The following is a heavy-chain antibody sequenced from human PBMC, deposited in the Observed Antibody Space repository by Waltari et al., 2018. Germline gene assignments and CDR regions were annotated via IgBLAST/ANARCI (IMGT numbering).Heavy chain of an antibody. J-gene: IGHJ4*02. Sequence: EVQLLESGGGLVQPGGSLRLSFAASGFPFSTYVMNWVRQAPGKGLEWVSSISDAGGIINYADSVKGRFTISRDNSKNTLYLQMNSLRVDDTAVYYCARGSGVDSWGQGTLVTISS. CDR2: ISDAGGII. CDR3: ARGSGVDS. D-gene: IGHD7-27*01. V-gene: IGHV3-23*01. CDR1: GFPFSTYV.